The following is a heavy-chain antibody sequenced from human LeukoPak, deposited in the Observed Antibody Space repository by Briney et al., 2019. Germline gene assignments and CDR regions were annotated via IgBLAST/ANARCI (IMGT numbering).Heavy chain of an antibody. J-gene: IGHJ4*02. Sequence: SETLSLTCTVSGGSISSGDYYWSWIRQPPGKGLEWIGYIYYSGSTYYNPSLKSRVTISVDTSKNQFSLKLSSVTAADTAVYYCARDATVTTASFDYWGQGTLVTVCS. D-gene: IGHD4-17*01. V-gene: IGHV4-30-4*01. CDR3: ARDATVTTASFDY. CDR2: IYYSGST. CDR1: GGSISSGDYY.